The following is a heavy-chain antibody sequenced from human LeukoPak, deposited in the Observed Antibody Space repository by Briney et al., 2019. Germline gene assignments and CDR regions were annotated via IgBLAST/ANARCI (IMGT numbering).Heavy chain of an antibody. J-gene: IGHJ3*01. Sequence: GGSLRLSCAASGFTFSSYAMSWVRQAPGKGPEWISYISSRSSTIYYADSVKGRFTISRDNAKNSLYLQMSSLRVEDTAIYYCTRETAFDFWGQGTVVTVSS. CDR2: ISSRSSTI. CDR3: TRETAFDF. V-gene: IGHV3-48*04. CDR1: GFTFSSYA.